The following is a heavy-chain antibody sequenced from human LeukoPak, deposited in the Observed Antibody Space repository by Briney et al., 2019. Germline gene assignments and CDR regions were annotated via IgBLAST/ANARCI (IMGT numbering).Heavy chain of an antibody. Sequence: GGSLRLSCEASGFTVSSNYMTWVRQAPGKGLEWVSVIYSGGNTYYADSVKGRFTIYRDNSKNTLYLQMNSLRAEDTAVYYCAREITMVRGVIGRTRYYGMDVWGQGTTVTVSS. CDR2: IYSGGNT. CDR3: AREITMVRGVIGRTRYYGMDV. J-gene: IGHJ6*02. D-gene: IGHD3-10*01. V-gene: IGHV3-53*01. CDR1: GFTVSSNY.